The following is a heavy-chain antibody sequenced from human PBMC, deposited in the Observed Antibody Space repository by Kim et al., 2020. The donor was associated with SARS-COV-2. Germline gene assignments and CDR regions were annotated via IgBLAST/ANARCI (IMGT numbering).Heavy chain of an antibody. CDR3: ARGHYYGSQSD. V-gene: IGHV3-53*01. Sequence: GGSLRLSCAASGFSVRSNYMTWVRQAPGKGLEWVSVIFVGGTTYYADSVKGRFTISRDNSANTVFLQMTSLRAEDTGVYYCARGHYYGSQSDWGQGTLVTVSS. J-gene: IGHJ4*02. D-gene: IGHD3-10*01. CDR2: IFVGGTT. CDR1: GFSVRSNY.